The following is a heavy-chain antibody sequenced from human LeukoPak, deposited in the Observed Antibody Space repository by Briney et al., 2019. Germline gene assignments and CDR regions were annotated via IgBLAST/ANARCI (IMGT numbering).Heavy chain of an antibody. Sequence: PGGSLRLSCAASGFTFSSYGMHWVRQAPGKGLEWVAFIRYDGSNKYYADSVKGRFTISRDNSKNTLYLQMNSLRAEDTAVYYCAKDRWGGGEFDYWGQGTLVTVSS. CDR3: AKDRWGGGEFDY. D-gene: IGHD3-10*01. J-gene: IGHJ4*02. V-gene: IGHV3-30*02. CDR2: IRYDGSNK. CDR1: GFTFSSYG.